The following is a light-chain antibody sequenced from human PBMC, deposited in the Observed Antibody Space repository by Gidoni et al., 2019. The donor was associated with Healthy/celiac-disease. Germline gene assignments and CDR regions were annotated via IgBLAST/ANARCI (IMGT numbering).Light chain of an antibody. Sequence: DIQMTQSPSSLSASVGDRVTITCRASQSISSYLNWYQQKPGKAPKLLIYAASSLQSGVPSRFSGSGSGTDFTLTISSLQPEDFATYYCQQSYSTVTFXXXTRLEIK. CDR2: AAS. CDR1: QSISSY. J-gene: IGKJ5*01. V-gene: IGKV1-39*01. CDR3: QQSYSTVT.